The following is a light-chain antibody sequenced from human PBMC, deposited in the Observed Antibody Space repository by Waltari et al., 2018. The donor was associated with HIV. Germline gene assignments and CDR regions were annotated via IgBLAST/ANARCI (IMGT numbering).Light chain of an antibody. J-gene: IGKJ2*01. Sequence: VLTKSPATLSLPPGERATLSCRASQTGSSSLAWYQQRPGQAPRLLIHDASIRAAGIPARFRGSGSGTDFRLTSTGLEPEDSAVYYCLQLSVWPLFTFGQGTPLESK. CDR1: QTGSSS. CDR3: LQLSVWPLFT. V-gene: IGKV3-11*01. CDR2: DAS.